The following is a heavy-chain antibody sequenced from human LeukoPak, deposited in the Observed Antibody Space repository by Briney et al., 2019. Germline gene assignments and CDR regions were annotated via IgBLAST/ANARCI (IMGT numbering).Heavy chain of an antibody. CDR1: GGIFRSAA. D-gene: IGHD3-10*01. Sequence: SVKVSCKASGGIFRSAAMSWVRQAPGQGLEWVGHIILMFGTTTYAQKFQGRVTVTADESTRTVYMELNSLTSDDTAIYYCTRDEHKGSATFNYRGQGTLVIVSS. J-gene: IGHJ4*02. CDR3: TRDEHKGSATFNY. V-gene: IGHV1-69*13. CDR2: IILMFGTT.